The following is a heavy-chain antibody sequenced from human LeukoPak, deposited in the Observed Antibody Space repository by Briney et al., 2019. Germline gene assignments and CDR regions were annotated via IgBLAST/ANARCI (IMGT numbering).Heavy chain of an antibody. V-gene: IGHV3-30*04. D-gene: IGHD6-13*01. CDR3: ARVGALSSSWLLY. CDR1: GFTFSSYA. Sequence: GGSLRLSCAASGFTFSSYAMHWVRQAPGKGLEWVAIISYDGSEKYYTDSVKGRFTISRDNAKSSLYLQMNSLRVEDTAVYYCARVGALSSSWLLYWGQGTLVTVSS. CDR2: ISYDGSEK. J-gene: IGHJ4*02.